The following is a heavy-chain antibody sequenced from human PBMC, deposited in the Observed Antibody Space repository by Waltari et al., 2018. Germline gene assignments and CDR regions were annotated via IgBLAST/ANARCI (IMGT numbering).Heavy chain of an antibody. CDR3: ARGFGSATTSRFDP. Sequence: QLQLQESGPELVKPPETLSLTCPVPGGPISSSSYYWGWIRQPPEKGLEWVASMDYSGRTYYNPSLKSRVTISVDTSKNQFSLEVRSVTAADTAVYYCARGFGSATTSRFDPWGQGIVVTVSS. CDR1: GGPISSSSYY. D-gene: IGHD5-12*01. V-gene: IGHV4-39*07. CDR2: MDYSGRT. J-gene: IGHJ5*02.